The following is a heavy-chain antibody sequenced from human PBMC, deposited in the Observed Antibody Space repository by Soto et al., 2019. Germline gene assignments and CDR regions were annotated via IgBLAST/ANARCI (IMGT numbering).Heavy chain of an antibody. CDR3: AKGRGGSGSLTPRVDF. Sequence: EVQLLDSGGGFVQPGGSLRLSCAASGFTFNNYAMTWVRQAPGKGLEWVSAISGGGDTTSYADSVKGRFTVSRDGSKNTLYLQMSSLRAEDTALYYCAKGRGGSGSLTPRVDFWGQGTLVTVSS. D-gene: IGHD3-10*01. V-gene: IGHV3-23*01. J-gene: IGHJ4*02. CDR1: GFTFNNYA. CDR2: ISGGGDTT.